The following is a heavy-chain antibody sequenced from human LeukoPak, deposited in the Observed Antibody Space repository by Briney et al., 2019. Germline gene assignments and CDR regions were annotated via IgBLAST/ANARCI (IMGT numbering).Heavy chain of an antibody. CDR2: IYTSGST. CDR1: GGSISSYY. V-gene: IGHV4-4*07. D-gene: IGHD6-13*01. CDR3: ARFITAAGFDY. Sequence: SETLSLTCTVSGGSISSYYWSWIRQPAGKGLEWIGHIYTSGSTNYNPSLKSRVTMSVDTSKNQFSLNLSSVTAADTAVYYCARFITAAGFDYWGQGTLVTVSS. J-gene: IGHJ4*02.